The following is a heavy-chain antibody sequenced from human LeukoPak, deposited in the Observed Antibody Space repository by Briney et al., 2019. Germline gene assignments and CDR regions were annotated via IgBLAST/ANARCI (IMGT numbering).Heavy chain of an antibody. Sequence: GGSLRLSCAASGFTFSNYGMHWVRQAPGKGLDWVALIWYDGTNKHYTDSVKGRFTISRDNSKNTLYLQINTLRAEDTALYYCARGCRSDYFNCKGSFDFWGQGTLVTVSS. CDR3: ARGCRSDYFNCKGSFDF. CDR2: IWYDGTNK. V-gene: IGHV3-30*02. D-gene: IGHD2-21*02. CDR1: GFTFSNYG. J-gene: IGHJ4*02.